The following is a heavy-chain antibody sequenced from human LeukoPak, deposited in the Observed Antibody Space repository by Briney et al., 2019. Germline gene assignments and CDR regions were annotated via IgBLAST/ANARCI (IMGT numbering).Heavy chain of an antibody. CDR3: ARELWSGHYTSDAFDI. CDR2: ISSSGSTI. D-gene: IGHD3-3*01. Sequence: GGSLRLSCAASGFTFSDYYMSWIRQAPGKGLEWISYISSSGSTIYYADSVKGRFTISRDNAKNSLYLQMNSLRAEDTAVYYCARELWSGHYTSDAFDIWGQGTMVTVSS. CDR1: GFTFSDYY. J-gene: IGHJ3*02. V-gene: IGHV3-11*01.